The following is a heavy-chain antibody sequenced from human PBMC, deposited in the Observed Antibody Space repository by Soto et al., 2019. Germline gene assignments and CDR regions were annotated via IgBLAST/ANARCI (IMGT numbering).Heavy chain of an antibody. D-gene: IGHD5-18*01. CDR3: ARQYSYGRNYYYGMDV. CDR1: GYSFTSYW. CDR2: IYPGDSDT. Sequence: GESLKISCRGSGYSFTSYWIGWVRQMPGKGLEWMGIIYPGDSDTRYSPSFQGQVTISADKSISTAYLQWSSLKASDTAMYYCARQYSYGRNYYYGMDVWGQGTTFTVSS. J-gene: IGHJ6*02. V-gene: IGHV5-51*01.